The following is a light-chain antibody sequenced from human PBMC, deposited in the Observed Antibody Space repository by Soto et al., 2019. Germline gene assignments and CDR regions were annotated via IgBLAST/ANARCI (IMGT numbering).Light chain of an antibody. J-gene: IGKJ4*01. V-gene: IGKV1-27*01. CDR2: AAS. CDR1: QGISNY. Sequence: DIQMTQSPSSLSASVGDRVTITFRASQGISNYLAWYQQKPAKVPKLLIYAASTLQSGVPSRFSGSGSGTDFTLTISSLQPEDVATYYCQKYNSAPLPFGGGTKVDI. CDR3: QKYNSAPLP.